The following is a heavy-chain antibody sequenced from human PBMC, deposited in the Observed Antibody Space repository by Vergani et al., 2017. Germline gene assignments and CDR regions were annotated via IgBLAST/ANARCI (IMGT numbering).Heavy chain of an antibody. J-gene: IGHJ4*02. CDR3: ARDRAWYGSGGSCYDY. V-gene: IGHV3-30*02. D-gene: IGHD2-15*01. CDR2: IRYDGSNK. CDR1: GFTFSSYG. Sequence: QVQLVESGGGVVQPGGSLRLSCAASGFTFSSYGMHWVRQAPGKGLEWVAFIRYDGSNKYYADSVKGRFTISRDNSKNTLYLQMNSLRAEETAVYYCARDRAWYGSGGSCYDYWGQGTLVTVSS.